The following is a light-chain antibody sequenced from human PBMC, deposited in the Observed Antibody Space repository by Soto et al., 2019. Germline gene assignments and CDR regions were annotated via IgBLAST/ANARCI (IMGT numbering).Light chain of an antibody. J-gene: IGLJ2*01. CDR2: DVS. CDR1: SSDIGTYNY. V-gene: IGLV2-14*03. CDR3: TSYTSSRTVV. Sequence: QAASVSGSPGQSITISCTGTSSDIGTYNYVSWYQQHAGKVPKLMIYDVSNRPSGVSDRFSGSKSGNTASLTISGLQAEDEADYYCTSYTSSRTVVFGGGTKLTVL.